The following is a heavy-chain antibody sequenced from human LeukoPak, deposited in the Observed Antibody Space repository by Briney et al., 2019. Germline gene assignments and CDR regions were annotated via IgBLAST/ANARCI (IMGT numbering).Heavy chain of an antibody. CDR3: ARGRRPAGFSARYYFDF. J-gene: IGHJ4*02. V-gene: IGHV3-21*04. Sequence: GGSLRLSCAASEFTFSTSDMHWVRQAPGKGLEWVSSISSSSSYIYYADSVKGRFTISRDNAKNSLYLQMNSLRAEDTAVYYCARGRRPAGFSARYYFDFWDQGTLVPVSS. CDR2: ISSSSSYI. CDR1: EFTFSTSD.